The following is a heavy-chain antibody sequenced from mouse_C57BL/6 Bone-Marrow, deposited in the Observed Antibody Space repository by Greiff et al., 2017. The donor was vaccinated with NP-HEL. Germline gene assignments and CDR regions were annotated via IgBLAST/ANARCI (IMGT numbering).Heavy chain of an antibody. V-gene: IGHV5-4*01. D-gene: IGHD2-4*01. CDR3: ARLDDYDWNYAMDY. CDR2: ISDGGSYT. CDR1: GFTFSSYA. Sequence: EVQGVESGGGLVKPGGSLKLSCAASGFTFSSYAMSWVRQTPEKRLEWVATISDGGSYTYYPDNVKGRFTISRDNAKKNLYLQMSHLKSEDTAMYYCARLDDYDWNYAMDYWGQGTSVTVSS. J-gene: IGHJ4*01.